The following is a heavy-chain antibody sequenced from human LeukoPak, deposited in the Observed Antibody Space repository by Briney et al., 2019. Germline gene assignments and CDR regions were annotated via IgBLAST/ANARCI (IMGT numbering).Heavy chain of an antibody. D-gene: IGHD4-11*01. Sequence: SETLSLTCTVSGGSISCYYWSWIRQPAGKGLEWIGRIYTSGSTNYNPSLKSRVTMSVDTSKNQFSLKLSSVTTADTAVYYCARTDYSNYYYYYYMDVWGKGTTVTVSS. V-gene: IGHV4-4*07. CDR2: IYTSGST. J-gene: IGHJ6*03. CDR3: ARTDYSNYYYYYYMDV. CDR1: GGSISCYY.